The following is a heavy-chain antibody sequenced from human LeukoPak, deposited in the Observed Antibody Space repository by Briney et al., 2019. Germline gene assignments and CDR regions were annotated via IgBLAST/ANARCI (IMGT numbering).Heavy chain of an antibody. D-gene: IGHD1-26*01. J-gene: IGHJ4*02. CDR1: GFTFSGYA. CDR3: AISLGLSATYWDF. V-gene: IGHV3-23*01. Sequence: PGGSLRLSCAASGFTFSGYAMSWVRQAPGKWLEWVSAISGSGGSTYYADSVKGRFTISRDNSKNTLYLQMNSLRAEDTAVYYCAISLGLSATYWDFWGQGTLVTVTS. CDR2: ISGSGGST.